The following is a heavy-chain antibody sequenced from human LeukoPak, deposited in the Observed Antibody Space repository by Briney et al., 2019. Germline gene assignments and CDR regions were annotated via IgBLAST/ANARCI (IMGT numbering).Heavy chain of an antibody. Sequence: TETLSLTCAIYGRSFSGDYWSWIRQTTGKGPEWIGDINHSGRPNYNPSLKSRVTISVGTSKNQFSLKLSSVTAADTAVYYCARGATYYDILTGYYYRYSYFDYWGQGTLVTVSS. V-gene: IGHV4-34*01. J-gene: IGHJ4*02. CDR1: GRSFSGDY. CDR3: ARGATYYDILTGYYYRYSYFDY. CDR2: INHSGRP. D-gene: IGHD3-9*01.